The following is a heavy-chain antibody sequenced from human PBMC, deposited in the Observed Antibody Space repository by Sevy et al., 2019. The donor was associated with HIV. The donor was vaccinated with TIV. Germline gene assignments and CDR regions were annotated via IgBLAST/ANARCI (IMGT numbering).Heavy chain of an antibody. V-gene: IGHV4-59*08. CDR1: GDSISSYY. CDR2: IFYSGST. J-gene: IGHJ4*02. Sequence: SDTLSLTCTVSGDSISSYYWSWIRQPPGKGLEWIGYIFYSGSTNYSPSLKSRVTISVDTSKNQFSLRLRSVTAADTAVYFCARHEVGGYFDYWGQGTLVTVSS. CDR3: ARHEVGGYFDY. D-gene: IGHD3-16*01.